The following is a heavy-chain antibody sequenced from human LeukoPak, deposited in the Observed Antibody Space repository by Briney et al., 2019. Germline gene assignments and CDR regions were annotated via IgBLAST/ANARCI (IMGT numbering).Heavy chain of an antibody. CDR2: FSYSGST. V-gene: IGHV4-59*12. CDR1: GASISTDY. Sequence: PSETLSLTCTVSGASISTDYCTWIRQPPGKGLEWIGYFSYSGSTSYNPSLESRVTISVDKSKNQFSLKLSSVTAADTAVYYCARESKSYDGSGYYHDYWGQGTLVTVSS. D-gene: IGHD3-22*01. J-gene: IGHJ4*02. CDR3: ARESKSYDGSGYYHDY.